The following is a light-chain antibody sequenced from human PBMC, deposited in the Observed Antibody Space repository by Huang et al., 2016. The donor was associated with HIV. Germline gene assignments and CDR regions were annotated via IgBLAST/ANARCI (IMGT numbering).Light chain of an antibody. Sequence: DIQMTQSPSSLSASVGDRVTITCQASQDISNYLNWYQQKPGKAPKLLIYDASNLETGVPSRFSGSGSGTDFTFTISSLQPEDIATYDCQQYDNLRFTFGPGTKVDIK. CDR2: DAS. CDR3: QQYDNLRFT. CDR1: QDISNY. V-gene: IGKV1-33*01. J-gene: IGKJ3*01.